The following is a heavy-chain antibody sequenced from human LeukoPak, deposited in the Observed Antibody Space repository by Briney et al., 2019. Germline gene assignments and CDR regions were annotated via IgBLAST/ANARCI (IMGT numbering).Heavy chain of an antibody. Sequence: SETLSLTCTVSGDSISSSYWSWIRQPPGKGLEWIGYVYYTGSSYYNPSLKSRATTSIDMSKNQFSLKLTSMTAADTAVYYCAGYDSGSYYKAFDFWGQGILVTVSS. D-gene: IGHD3-10*01. CDR2: VYYTGSS. CDR1: GDSISSSY. CDR3: AGYDSGSYYKAFDF. J-gene: IGHJ4*02. V-gene: IGHV4-59*01.